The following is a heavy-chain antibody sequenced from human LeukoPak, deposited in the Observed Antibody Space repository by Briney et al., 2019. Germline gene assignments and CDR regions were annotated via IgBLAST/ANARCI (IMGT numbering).Heavy chain of an antibody. V-gene: IGHV3-7*01. CDR3: TRVGVTDDF. D-gene: IGHD3-3*01. Sequence: PGGSLRLSCRASGFTFSTYWMSWVRQSPGKGLEWVANIRQDGRAKYYVDSVEGRFTISRDNPENSLYVQMNSLRAEDTAIYYCTRVGVTDDFWGQGTLVTVSS. CDR1: GFTFSTYW. J-gene: IGHJ4*02. CDR2: IRQDGRAK.